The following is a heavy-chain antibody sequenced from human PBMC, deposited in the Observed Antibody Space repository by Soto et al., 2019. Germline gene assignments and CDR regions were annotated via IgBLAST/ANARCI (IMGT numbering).Heavy chain of an antibody. J-gene: IGHJ3*02. D-gene: IGHD1-26*01. V-gene: IGHV3-66*01. Sequence: EVQLVESGGNSVQPGGSLRLSCAASGFTVSDNFMSWVRKSPGKGLEWVSVIYAVGTTFHAYSVKGRFIISRDNYKNTLHLQMNSLGVDDTAIYYCARVTWEGFDIWGQGTMVTVSS. CDR1: GFTVSDNF. CDR2: IYAVGTT. CDR3: ARVTWEGFDI.